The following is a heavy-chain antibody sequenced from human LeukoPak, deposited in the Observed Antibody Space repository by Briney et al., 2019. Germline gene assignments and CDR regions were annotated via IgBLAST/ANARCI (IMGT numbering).Heavy chain of an antibody. CDR3: AREPLLWQWLVGDRYGMDV. J-gene: IGHJ6*02. CDR1: GYTFTSYY. D-gene: IGHD6-19*01. Sequence: GASVKVSCKASGYTFTSYYMHWVRQAPGQGLEWMGIINPSGGSTSYAQKFQGRVTMTRDTSTSTVYMELSSLRSEDTAVYYCAREPLLWQWLVGDRYGMDVWGQGTTVTVSS. V-gene: IGHV1-46*01. CDR2: INPSGGST.